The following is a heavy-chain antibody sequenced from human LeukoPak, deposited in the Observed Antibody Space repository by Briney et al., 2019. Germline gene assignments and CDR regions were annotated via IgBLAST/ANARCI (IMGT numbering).Heavy chain of an antibody. D-gene: IGHD6-19*01. CDR3: ARGRYSSGWVYYYGMDV. CDR2: IYYSGST. Sequence: SETLSLTCTVSGDSISSSSYYWGWIRLPPGKGLEWIGSIYYSGSTYYNPSLKSRVTISVDTSKNQFSLKVSSVTAADTGVYYCARGRYSSGWVYYYGMDVWGQGTTVTVSS. J-gene: IGHJ6*02. CDR1: GDSISSSSYY. V-gene: IGHV4-39*07.